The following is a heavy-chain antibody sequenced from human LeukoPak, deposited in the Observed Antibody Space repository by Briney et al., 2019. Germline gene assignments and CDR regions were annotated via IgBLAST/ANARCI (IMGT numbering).Heavy chain of an antibody. D-gene: IGHD2-2*02. CDR3: ARDRSRARLGYCSSTSCYTNRFDP. V-gene: IGHV1-69*05. Sequence: ASVKVSCKASGGTFSSYAISWVRQAPGQGLEWMGGIIPIFGTANYAQKFQGRVTITTDTSTSTAYMELRSLRSDDTAVYYCARDRSRARLGYCSSTSCYTNRFDPWGQGTLVTVSS. CDR1: GGTFSSYA. CDR2: IIPIFGTA. J-gene: IGHJ5*02.